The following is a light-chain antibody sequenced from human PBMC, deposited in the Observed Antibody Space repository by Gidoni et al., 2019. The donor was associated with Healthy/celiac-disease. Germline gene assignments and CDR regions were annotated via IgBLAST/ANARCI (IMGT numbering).Light chain of an antibody. J-gene: IGKJ1*01. CDR3: QQGYSTPRT. CDR1: HSISSY. Sequence: DRVTITCRASHSISSYLDWYQQKPGKAPKLLIYAASSWQSGVPARFSGSGSGTDFTLTISSLEPEDVATYYCQQGYSTPRTFGEGTKVEIK. CDR2: AAS. V-gene: IGKV1-39*01.